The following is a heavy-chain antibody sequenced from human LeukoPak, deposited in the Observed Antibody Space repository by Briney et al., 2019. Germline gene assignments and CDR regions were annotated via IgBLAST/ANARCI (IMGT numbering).Heavy chain of an antibody. CDR2: IYHSGST. D-gene: IGHD3-10*01. V-gene: IGHV4-38-2*02. J-gene: IGHJ4*02. CDR3: ASFYGSGFSFDY. Sequence: SETLSLTCTVSGYSTSSGYYWGWIRQPPGKGLEWIGSIYHSGSTYYNPSLRSRVTISVDTSKNQFSLKLSSVTAADTAVYFCASFYGSGFSFDYWGQGTLVTVSS. CDR1: GYSTSSGYY.